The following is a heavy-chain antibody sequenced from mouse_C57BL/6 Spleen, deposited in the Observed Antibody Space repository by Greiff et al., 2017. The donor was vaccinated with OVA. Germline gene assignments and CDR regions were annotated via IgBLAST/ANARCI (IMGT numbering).Heavy chain of an antibody. J-gene: IGHJ4*01. D-gene: IGHD1-1*01. Sequence: QVHVKQSGAELVKPGASVKISCKASGYAFSSYWMNWVKQRPGKGLEWIGQIYPGDGDTNYNGKFKGKATLTADKSSSTAYMQLSSLTSEDSAVYFCARGDITTVGAMDYWGQGTSVTVSS. CDR1: GYAFSSYW. V-gene: IGHV1-80*01. CDR2: IYPGDGDT. CDR3: ARGDITTVGAMDY.